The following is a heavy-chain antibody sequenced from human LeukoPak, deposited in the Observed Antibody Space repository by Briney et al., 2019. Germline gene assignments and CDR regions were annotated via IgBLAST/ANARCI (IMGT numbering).Heavy chain of an antibody. J-gene: IGHJ4*02. CDR2: TKKKTEGETT. CDR3: TADLEVSSGTNPDS. Sequence: GGSLRLSCAASEFTFSKSWMNWVRQAPGMGLEWVGRTKKKTEGETTDYAAPVKGRFTISKDDSTNTLYLHMNSLRFEDTAVYYCTADLEVSSGTNPDSWGQGTLVTVSS. V-gene: IGHV3-15*01. D-gene: IGHD4/OR15-4a*01. CDR1: EFTFSKSW.